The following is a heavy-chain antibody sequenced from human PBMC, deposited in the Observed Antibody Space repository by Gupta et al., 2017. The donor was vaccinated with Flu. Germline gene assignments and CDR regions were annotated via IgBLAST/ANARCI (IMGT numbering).Heavy chain of an antibody. Sequence: QVQLQQWGAGLLKPSETLSLTCAVYGGSFSGYYWSWIRQPPGKGLEWIGEINHSGSTNYNPSLKSRVTISVDTSKNQFSLKLSSVTAADTAVYYCASLFLSHYYYGMDVWGQGTTVTVSS. J-gene: IGHJ6*02. V-gene: IGHV4-34*01. CDR2: INHSGST. D-gene: IGHD2/OR15-2a*01. CDR3: ASLFLSHYYYGMDV. CDR1: GGSFSGYY.